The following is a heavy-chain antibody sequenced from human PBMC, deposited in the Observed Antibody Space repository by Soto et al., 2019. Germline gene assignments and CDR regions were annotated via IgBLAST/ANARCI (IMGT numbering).Heavy chain of an antibody. V-gene: IGHV5-51*01. CDR2: IHPGDSDI. CDR1: GYRFTSYW. J-gene: IGHJ5*02. D-gene: IGHD3-10*01. CDR3: EGLVGNILIREVSNWFEP. Sequence: GESLKISCKASGYRFTSYWIGWLRQMRGKGLEWMGLIHPGDSDINYSPSFQCQVTISVDKSISTTYLHWSSLRASDTALYYCEGLVGNILIREVSNWFEPWGQGTMVTVSS.